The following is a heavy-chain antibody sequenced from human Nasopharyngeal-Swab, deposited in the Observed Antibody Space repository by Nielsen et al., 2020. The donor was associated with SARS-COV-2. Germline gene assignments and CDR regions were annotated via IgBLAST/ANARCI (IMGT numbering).Heavy chain of an antibody. Sequence: GGSLRLSCAASGFIFSTYGMHWIRQTPDKGLEWVGVISHDGSIKSYADSVKGRFTISRDNSQDTLYLQMNSLRLDDTAVYYCVVRGIVTLQKTSWFDPWGQGTLVTVSS. CDR2: ISHDGSIK. CDR1: GFIFSTYG. J-gene: IGHJ5*02. CDR3: VVRGIVTLQKTSWFDP. D-gene: IGHD2-21*01. V-gene: IGHV3-30*02.